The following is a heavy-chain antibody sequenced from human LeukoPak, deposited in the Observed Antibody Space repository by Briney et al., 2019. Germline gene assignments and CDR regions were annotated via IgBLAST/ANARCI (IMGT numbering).Heavy chain of an antibody. D-gene: IGHD2-21*02. CDR3: AKASRVVVTATSFDY. Sequence: GGSLRLFCAASGFTFDDYAMHWVRQAPGKGLEWVSGISWNSGSIGYADSVKGRFTISRDNAKNSLYLQMNSLRAEDTALYYCAKASRVVVTATSFDYWGQGTLVTVSS. J-gene: IGHJ4*02. V-gene: IGHV3-9*01. CDR2: ISWNSGSI. CDR1: GFTFDDYA.